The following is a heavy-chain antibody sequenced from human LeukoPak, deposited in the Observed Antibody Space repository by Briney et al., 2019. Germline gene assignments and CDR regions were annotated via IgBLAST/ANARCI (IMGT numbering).Heavy chain of an antibody. CDR2: IRCDDSDK. J-gene: IGHJ4*02. D-gene: IGHD1-1*01. Sequence: GVPLSLLCAPSGFTLSTYGMLGARQAPGKGLEWVEFIRCDDSDKYYADSVRRRLNRSRDNSKNTLYLQMNSLRAEDAAVYYCAKDGIARSIFDYWGQGTLVSVS. CDR3: AKDGIARSIFDY. V-gene: IGHV3-30*02. CDR1: GFTLSTYG.